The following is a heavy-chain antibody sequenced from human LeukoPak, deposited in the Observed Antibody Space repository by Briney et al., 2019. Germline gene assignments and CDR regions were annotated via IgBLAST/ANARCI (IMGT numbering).Heavy chain of an antibody. V-gene: IGHV3-48*03. J-gene: IGHJ1*01. D-gene: IGHD2-2*01. Sequence: PGGSLRLSCAASGFTFSVYEMNWVRQAPGRGLEWVSYITSSGRTTHYTDSVKGRFTISRDNAKNTLYLQMNSLRAEDTAVYYCAKEPYCSSTSCIGEYFQRWGQGTLVTVSS. CDR2: ITSSGRTT. CDR1: GFTFSVYE. CDR3: AKEPYCSSTSCIGEYFQR.